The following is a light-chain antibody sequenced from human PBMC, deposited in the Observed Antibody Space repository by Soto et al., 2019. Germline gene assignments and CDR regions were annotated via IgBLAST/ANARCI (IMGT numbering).Light chain of an antibody. CDR1: QTIYSN. CDR3: QQYQNLWT. Sequence: IVMTQSPATLSVSPGERAALSCRAGQTIYSNVAWYQQRPGQAPRXLIYRASTRATGVPARFSGSGSGTEFTLTISGLQSEDFALYYCQQYQNLWTFGQGTKVDIK. J-gene: IGKJ1*01. CDR2: RAS. V-gene: IGKV3-15*01.